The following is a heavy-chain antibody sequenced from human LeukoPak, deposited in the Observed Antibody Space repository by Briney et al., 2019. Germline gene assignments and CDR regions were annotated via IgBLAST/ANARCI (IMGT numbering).Heavy chain of an antibody. CDR2: ISAYNGNT. Sequence: ASVKVSCKASGYTFTGYCMHWVRQAPGQGLEWMGWISAYNGNTNYAQRLQGRVTMTTDTSTSTAYMELRSLRSDDTAVYYCARDLPPHYYDSSGYYYVATFDYWGQGTLVTVSS. CDR3: ARDLPPHYYDSSGYYYVATFDY. CDR1: GYTFTGYC. V-gene: IGHV1-18*04. D-gene: IGHD3-22*01. J-gene: IGHJ4*02.